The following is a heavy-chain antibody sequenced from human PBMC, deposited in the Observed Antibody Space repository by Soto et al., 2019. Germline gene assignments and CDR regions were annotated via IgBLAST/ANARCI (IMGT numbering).Heavy chain of an antibody. CDR3: AGRYGDYPFDY. CDR2: IYYSGST. Sequence: PSETLSLTCTVSGGSISSGGYYWSWIRQHPGKGLEWIGYIYYSGSTYYNPSLKSRVTISVDTSKNQFSLKLSSVTAADTAMYYCAGRYGDYPFDYWGQGTLVTVSS. D-gene: IGHD4-17*01. V-gene: IGHV4-31*03. CDR1: GGSISSGGYY. J-gene: IGHJ4*02.